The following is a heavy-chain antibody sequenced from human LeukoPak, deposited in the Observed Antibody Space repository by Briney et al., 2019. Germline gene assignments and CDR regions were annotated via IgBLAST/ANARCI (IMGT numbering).Heavy chain of an antibody. CDR1: GYFISSGYY. D-gene: IGHD4-17*01. CDR3: ARDLIDYGDYGRDYYYYYGMDV. Sequence: SETLSLTCAVSGYFISSGYYWGWIRQPPGKGLEWIGSIYHSGSTYYNPSLKSRVTISVDTSKNQFSLKLSSVTAADTAVYYYARDLIDYGDYGRDYYYYYGMDVWGKGTTVTVSS. V-gene: IGHV4-38-2*02. CDR2: IYHSGST. J-gene: IGHJ6*04.